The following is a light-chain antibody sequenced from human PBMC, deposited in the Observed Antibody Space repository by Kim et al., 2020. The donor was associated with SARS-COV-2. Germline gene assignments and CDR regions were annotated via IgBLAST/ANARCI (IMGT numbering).Light chain of an antibody. V-gene: IGKV3-20*01. J-gene: IGKJ4*01. CDR1: QSVSSSY. Sequence: SPGESATPSCRASQSVSSSYLAWYQQKPGQAPRLLISGASSRATGIPERFSGSGSGTDFTLTISRLEPEDFAVYYCQQYGSPPLTFGGGTKVDIK. CDR2: GAS. CDR3: QQYGSPPLT.